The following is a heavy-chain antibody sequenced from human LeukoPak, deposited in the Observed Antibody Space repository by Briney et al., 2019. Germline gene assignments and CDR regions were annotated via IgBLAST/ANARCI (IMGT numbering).Heavy chain of an antibody. CDR1: GGSISSSSYY. Sequence: SETLSLTCTVSGGSISSSSYYWGWIRQPPGKGLEWIGNIYYSGSTYSNPSLKSRVTISVDTSKNQFSLKLSSVTAADTAVYYCARDFGDSGIVGAPAGAFDIWGQGTMVTVSS. D-gene: IGHD1-26*01. CDR2: IYYSGST. CDR3: ARDFGDSGIVGAPAGAFDI. V-gene: IGHV4-39*07. J-gene: IGHJ3*02.